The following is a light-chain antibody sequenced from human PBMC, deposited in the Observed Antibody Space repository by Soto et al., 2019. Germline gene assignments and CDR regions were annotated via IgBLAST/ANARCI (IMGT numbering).Light chain of an antibody. J-gene: IGLJ2*01. Sequence: QSALTQPPSASGSPGQSVTISCTGTSSDVGAYNYVSWYQQHPGKAPKLLIHHVSRRPSGVPARFSGSKSGNTASLTVSGLQTEDEADYYCSSYGGFNNVLFGGGTKVTVL. CDR3: SSYGGFNNVL. CDR1: SSDVGAYNY. V-gene: IGLV2-8*01. CDR2: HVS.